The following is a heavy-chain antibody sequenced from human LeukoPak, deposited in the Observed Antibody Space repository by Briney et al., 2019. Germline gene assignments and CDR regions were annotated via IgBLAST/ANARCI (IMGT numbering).Heavy chain of an antibody. CDR2: IIPIFDTP. Sequence: ASEKVSCKASGGTFNNYAISWVRQAPGQGLEWMGGIIPIFDTPNYAQKFQGRVTITTDESTSTAYMELSSLRSEDTAVYYCARDIPGYDAFDIWGQGTVVTVSS. D-gene: IGHD1-1*01. CDR3: ARDIPGYDAFDI. J-gene: IGHJ3*02. V-gene: IGHV1-69*05. CDR1: GGTFNNYA.